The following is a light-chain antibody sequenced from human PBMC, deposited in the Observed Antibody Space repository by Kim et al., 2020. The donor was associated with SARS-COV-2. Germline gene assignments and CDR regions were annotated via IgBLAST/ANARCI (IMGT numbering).Light chain of an antibody. CDR1: INDVGGYNY. J-gene: IGLJ2*01. Sequence: PGQSVTISCTGTINDVGGYNYVSWYQQHPGKAPKLMIYDVSNRPSGVPDRFSGSKSGNTASLTISGLQPEDEADYYCCSYAGSYTVFGGGTQLTVL. V-gene: IGLV2-11*03. CDR2: DVS. CDR3: CSYAGSYTV.